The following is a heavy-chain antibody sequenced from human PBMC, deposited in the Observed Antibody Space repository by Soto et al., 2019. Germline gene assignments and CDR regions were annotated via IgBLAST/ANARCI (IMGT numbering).Heavy chain of an antibody. CDR2: IYYSGST. J-gene: IGHJ6*02. V-gene: IGHV4-59*01. CDR1: GGSISSYY. Sequence: QVQLQESGPGLVKPSETLSLTCTVSGGSISSYYWSWIRQPPGKGLEWIEYIYYSGSTNYNPSLKSRVTISVDTSKNQFSLKRSSVTAADTAVYYCASLGQTDNPYYYYYGMDVWGQGTTVTVSS. CDR3: ASLGQTDNPYYYYYGMDV. D-gene: IGHD1-20*01.